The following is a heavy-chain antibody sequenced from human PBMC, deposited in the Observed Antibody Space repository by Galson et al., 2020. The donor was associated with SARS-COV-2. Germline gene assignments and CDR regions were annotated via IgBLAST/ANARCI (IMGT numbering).Heavy chain of an antibody. CDR2: INNSGIT. CDR1: GGSMSSFY. J-gene: IGHJ3*01. V-gene: IGHV4-4*07. D-gene: IGHD1-26*01. Sequence: SETLSLTCSVSGGSMSSFYWSWIRQVAGKGLEWIGRINNSGITHYNPSLKSRVTLSIDMSRNQFSLELSSVTAADTAVYYCARCLLPATRGAFDFWGQGTLVAVSS. CDR3: ARCLLPATRGAFDF.